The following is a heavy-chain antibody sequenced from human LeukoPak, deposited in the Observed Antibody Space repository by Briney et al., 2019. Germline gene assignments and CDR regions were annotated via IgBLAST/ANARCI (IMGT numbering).Heavy chain of an antibody. D-gene: IGHD1-26*01. CDR3: ARGGIVGALGDWFDP. J-gene: IGHJ5*02. Sequence: GGSLRLSCAASGFTVSSNYMSWVRQAPGKGLEWVAVISYDGSNKYYADSVKGRFTISRDNSKNTLYLQMNSLRAEDTAVYYCARGGIVGALGDWFDPWGQGTLVTVSS. CDR2: ISYDGSNK. V-gene: IGHV3-30*03. CDR1: GFTVSSNY.